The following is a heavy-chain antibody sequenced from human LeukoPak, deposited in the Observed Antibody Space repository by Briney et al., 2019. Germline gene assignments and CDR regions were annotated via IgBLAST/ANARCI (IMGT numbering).Heavy chain of an antibody. CDR2: INSDGSST. J-gene: IGHJ4*02. CDR3: ARDQPDYYGSGSYPH. CDR1: GFTFSSYW. D-gene: IGHD3-10*01. V-gene: IGHV3-74*01. Sequence: GSLRLSCAASGFTFSSYWMHWVRQAPGKELVWVSRINSDGSSTSYADSVKGRFTISRDNAKNTLYLQMNSLRAEDTAVYYCARDQPDYYGSGSYPHWGQGTLVTVSS.